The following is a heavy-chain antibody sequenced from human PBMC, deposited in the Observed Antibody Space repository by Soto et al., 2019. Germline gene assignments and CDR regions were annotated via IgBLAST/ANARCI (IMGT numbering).Heavy chain of an antibody. CDR3: AREGYYSYYYGMDV. CDR2: ISGSSNTI. D-gene: IGHD3-22*01. Sequence: EVQLVESGGGLVQPGRSLRLSCAASGFTFSTYAMNWVRQAPGKGLEWLSYISGSSNTIYYADSVKGRFTISRDNAKKSVYLQMNSLTDEDTDMYYCAREGYYSYYYGMDVWGQGTTVIVSS. CDR1: GFTFSTYA. J-gene: IGHJ6*02. V-gene: IGHV3-48*02.